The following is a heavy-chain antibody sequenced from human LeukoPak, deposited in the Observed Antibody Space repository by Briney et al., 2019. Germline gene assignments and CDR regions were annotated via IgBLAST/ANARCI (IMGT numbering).Heavy chain of an antibody. CDR2: IYYDGST. CDR1: GASISSYY. J-gene: IGHJ5*02. Sequence: PSETLSLTCTVSGASISSYYWIWIRQPQGKGLEWIGHIYYDGSTNYNPSLKSRVTISVDTSKNQFSLNLSSVTAAYTAVYYCARGAVAGKMSWFDPWGQGTLVTVSS. CDR3: ARGAVAGKMSWFDP. D-gene: IGHD6-19*01. V-gene: IGHV4-59*01.